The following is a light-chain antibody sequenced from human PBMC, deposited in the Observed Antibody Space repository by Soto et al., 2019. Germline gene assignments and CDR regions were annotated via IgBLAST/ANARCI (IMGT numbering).Light chain of an antibody. J-gene: IGKJ3*01. CDR2: TTS. Sequence: EIVLTQSPDTLSLSPGERATLSCTASESVTSSCLAWYQLKPGQAPRLLIHTTSTRATDIPDRFSGSGSGTDFTLTISRLEPEDFAVYYCQQCGGSPLFSFGPGTRVDI. CDR3: QQCGGSPLFS. CDR1: ESVTSSC. V-gene: IGKV3-20*01.